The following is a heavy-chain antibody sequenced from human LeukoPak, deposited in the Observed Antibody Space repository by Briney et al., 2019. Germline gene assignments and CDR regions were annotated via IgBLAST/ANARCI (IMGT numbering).Heavy chain of an antibody. Sequence: ASVNVSFKASGYTFTDYYMHWVRQAPGGGLEWMGWINPNSGGTNYAQEFQSRLTMTGDTSIPTAYMELSRLSSDDTAVYYCARGGGMVTTNTGDYYWGQGTLVTVSS. CDR1: GYTFTDYY. CDR3: ARGGGMVTTNTGDYY. D-gene: IGHD2-21*02. V-gene: IGHV1-2*02. CDR2: INPNSGGT. J-gene: IGHJ4*02.